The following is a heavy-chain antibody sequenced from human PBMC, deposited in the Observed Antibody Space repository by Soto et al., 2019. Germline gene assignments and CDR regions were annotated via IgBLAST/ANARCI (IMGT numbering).Heavy chain of an antibody. V-gene: IGHV3-23*01. CDR2: ISGSGGST. J-gene: IGHJ4*02. CDR3: ASRSRGFWSGYLDY. CDR1: GFTFSSYA. D-gene: IGHD3-3*01. Sequence: GSLRLSCAASGFTFSSYAMSWVRQAPGKGLEWVSAISGSGGSTYYADSVKGRFTISRDNSKNTLYLQMNSLRAEDTAVYYCASRSRGFWSGYLDYWGQGTLVTVSS.